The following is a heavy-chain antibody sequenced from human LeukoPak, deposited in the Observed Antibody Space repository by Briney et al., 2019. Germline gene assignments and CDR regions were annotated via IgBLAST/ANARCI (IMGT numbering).Heavy chain of an antibody. Sequence: ASVKVSCRASGYSFTGYYMHWVRQAPGQGLEWMRRINPNSGGTNYAQKFQGRVTMTRDTSISTAYMELSSLRSDDTAVYYCARDLSMIMVVTRDALDIWGQGTMVIVSS. V-gene: IGHV1-2*06. J-gene: IGHJ3*02. CDR2: INPNSGGT. D-gene: IGHD4-23*01. CDR3: ARDLSMIMVVTRDALDI. CDR1: GYSFTGYY.